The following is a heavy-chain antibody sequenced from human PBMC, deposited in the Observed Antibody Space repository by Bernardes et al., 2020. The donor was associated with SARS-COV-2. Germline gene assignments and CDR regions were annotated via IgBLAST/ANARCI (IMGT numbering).Heavy chain of an antibody. D-gene: IGHD2-2*01. CDR2: ISWNSGSI. V-gene: IGHV3-9*01. Sequence: SLRLSCAASGFTFDDYAMHWVRQAPGKGLEWVSGISWNSGSIGYADSVKGRFTISRDNAKNSLYLQMNSLRAEDTALYYCAKDLVLNAARPIFDYWGQGTLVTVSS. CDR3: AKDLVLNAARPIFDY. J-gene: IGHJ4*02. CDR1: GFTFDDYA.